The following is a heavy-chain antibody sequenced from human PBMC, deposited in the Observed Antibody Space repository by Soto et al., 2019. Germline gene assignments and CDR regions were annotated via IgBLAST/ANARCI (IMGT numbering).Heavy chain of an antibody. CDR3: AGDGLSGGDAFDI. J-gene: IGHJ3*02. V-gene: IGHV4-59*12. CDR2: IHYSGTT. CDR1: GGSISSYF. Sequence: QVQLLESGPGLVKPSETLSLTCTIYGGSISSYFWSWIRQPPGKGLEWIGYIHYSGTTVYSPSLKSRLTISEDTSKTHFSLNLSSVTAADTAVYYCAGDGLSGGDAFDIWGQGTMVVVSS. D-gene: IGHD3-10*01.